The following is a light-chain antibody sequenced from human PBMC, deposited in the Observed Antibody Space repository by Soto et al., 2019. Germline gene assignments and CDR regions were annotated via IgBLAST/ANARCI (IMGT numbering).Light chain of an antibody. CDR1: STDFVSYNR. CDR3: SLYTSENTYV. CDR2: EAS. Sequence: HSALTQPPSVSGSPGQSVTISCTGTSTDFVSYNRVSWYQQPPDTAPKLMIYEASNRPSGVPDRFSGSKSGNTASLTISGLQAADEADYYCSLYTSENTYVFGTGTQVTVL. V-gene: IGLV2-18*01. J-gene: IGLJ1*01.